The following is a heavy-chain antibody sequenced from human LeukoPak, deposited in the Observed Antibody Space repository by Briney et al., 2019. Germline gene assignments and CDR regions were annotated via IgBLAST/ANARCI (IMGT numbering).Heavy chain of an antibody. J-gene: IGHJ6*03. CDR3: ARAPRLRFLEWLPAYYMDV. D-gene: IGHD3-3*01. CDR2: ISSSGSTI. CDR1: GFTFSSYE. V-gene: IGHV3-48*03. Sequence: GGSLRLSCAASGFTFSSYEMNWVRQAPGKGLEWVSYISSSGSTIYYADSVKGRFTISRDNAKNSLYLQMNSLRAEDTAVYYCARAPRLRFLEWLPAYYMDVWGKGTTVTVSS.